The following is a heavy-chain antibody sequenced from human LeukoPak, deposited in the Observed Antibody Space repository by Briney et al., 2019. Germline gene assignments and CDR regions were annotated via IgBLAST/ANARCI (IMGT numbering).Heavy chain of an antibody. CDR3: ARDLPQYYYGSGSYGQLRLSPDY. V-gene: IGHV3-21*01. J-gene: IGHJ4*02. D-gene: IGHD3-10*01. CDR1: GFTFSRYS. CDR2: ISSSSSYI. Sequence: GGSLRLSCAASGFTFSRYSMNWVRQAPGKGLEWVSSISSSSSYIYYADSVKGRFTISRDNAKNSLYLQMNSLRAEDTAVYYCARDLPQYYYGSGSYGQLRLSPDYWGQGTLVTVSS.